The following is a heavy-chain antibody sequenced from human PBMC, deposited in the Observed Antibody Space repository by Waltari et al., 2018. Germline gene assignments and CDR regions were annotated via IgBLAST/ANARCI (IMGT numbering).Heavy chain of an antibody. Sequence: QVQLVESGGGVVQPGRSLRLSCAASGFTFSSYAMHWVRQAPGKGLEWVAVISYDGSNKYYADSVKGRFTISRDNSKNTLYLQMNSLRAEDTAVYYCARDPGSNRAIVVAFDYWGQGTLVTVSS. CDR2: ISYDGSNK. J-gene: IGHJ4*02. CDR1: GFTFSSYA. V-gene: IGHV3-30-3*01. CDR3: ARDPGSNRAIVVAFDY. D-gene: IGHD2-15*01.